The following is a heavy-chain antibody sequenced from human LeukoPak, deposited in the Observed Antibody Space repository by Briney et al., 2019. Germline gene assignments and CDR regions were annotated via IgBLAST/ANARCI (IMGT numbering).Heavy chain of an antibody. Sequence: SSETLSLTCTVSGGSISSYYWSWIRQPPGKGLEWIGNIYYSGSTYRNPSLKSRVTISADTSKNQFSLMLSSVTAADTAVYYCTRRVSASSWRDYWGQGTLVTVSS. D-gene: IGHD6-13*01. CDR3: TRRVSASSWRDY. CDR2: IYYSGST. V-gene: IGHV4-59*08. J-gene: IGHJ4*02. CDR1: GGSISSYY.